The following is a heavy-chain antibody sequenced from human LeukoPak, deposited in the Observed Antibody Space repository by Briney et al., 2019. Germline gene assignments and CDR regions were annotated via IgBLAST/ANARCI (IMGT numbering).Heavy chain of an antibody. CDR2: IYPRDGST. Sequence: ASVKVSCKASGYTFISNYIHWVRQASGQGLEWMGMIYPRDGSTSYAQKFQGRVTVTRDTSTSTVHMELSGLRSEDTAVYYCARDQERFDNWGQGTLVTVSS. J-gene: IGHJ4*02. CDR1: GYTFISNY. V-gene: IGHV1-46*01. D-gene: IGHD1-1*01. CDR3: ARDQERFDN.